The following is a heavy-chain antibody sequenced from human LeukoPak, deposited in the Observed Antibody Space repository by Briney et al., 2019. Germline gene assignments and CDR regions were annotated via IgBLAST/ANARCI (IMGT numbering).Heavy chain of an antibody. CDR2: IRYDGSNK. CDR3: AKDYCSSNSCYIDY. V-gene: IGHV3-30*02. J-gene: IGHJ4*02. D-gene: IGHD2-2*02. Sequence: GGSLRLSCAASGFTFSSYGMHWVRQAPGKGLEWVAFIRYDGSNKYYADSVKGRFTISRDNSKNTLYMQMNSLRAEDTAVYYCAKDYCSSNSCYIDYWGQGTLVTVSS. CDR1: GFTFSSYG.